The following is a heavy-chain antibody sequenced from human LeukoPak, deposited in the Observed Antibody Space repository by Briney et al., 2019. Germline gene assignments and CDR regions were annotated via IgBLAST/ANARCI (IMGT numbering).Heavy chain of an antibody. J-gene: IGHJ4*02. CDR1: GYTFTKYY. CDR2: INPSGGST. CDR3: ARVAVAGDPFDY. D-gene: IGHD6-19*01. Sequence: GASVKVSCKASGYTFTKYYMNWVRQAPGQGLEWMGIINPSGGSTTYAQKLQGRVTMTTDTSTSTAYMELRSLRSDDTAVYYCARVAVAGDPFDYWGQGTLVTVSS. V-gene: IGHV1-46*01.